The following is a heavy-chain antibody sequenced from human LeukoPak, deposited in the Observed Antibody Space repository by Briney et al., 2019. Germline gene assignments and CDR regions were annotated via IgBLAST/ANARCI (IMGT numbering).Heavy chain of an antibody. Sequence: ASVKVSCKASGYTFTSNYMHWLRQAPGQGLEWMGGIIPIFGTANYAQKFQGRVTITADKSTSTAYMELSSLRSEDTAVYYCARNRRAPYQRGYYYYMDVWGKGTTVTVSS. D-gene: IGHD6-25*01. CDR2: IIPIFGTA. J-gene: IGHJ6*03. V-gene: IGHV1-69*06. CDR3: ARNRRAPYQRGYYYYMDV. CDR1: GYTFTSNY.